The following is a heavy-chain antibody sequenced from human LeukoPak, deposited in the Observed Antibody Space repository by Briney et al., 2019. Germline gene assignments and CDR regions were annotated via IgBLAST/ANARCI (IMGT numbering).Heavy chain of an antibody. CDR2: ISWNSGSI. CDR3: AKDIGRFLEWLGFNP. J-gene: IGHJ5*02. D-gene: IGHD3-3*01. Sequence: GGSLRLSCAASGFTFDDYAMHWVRQAPGKGLEWVSGISWNSGSIGYAESVKGRFTISRDNAKNSLYLQMNSLRAEDTALYYCAKDIGRFLEWLGFNPWGQGTLVTVSS. V-gene: IGHV3-9*01. CDR1: GFTFDDYA.